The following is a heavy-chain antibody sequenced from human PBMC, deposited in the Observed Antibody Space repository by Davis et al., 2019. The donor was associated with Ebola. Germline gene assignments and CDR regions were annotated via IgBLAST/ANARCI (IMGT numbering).Heavy chain of an antibody. CDR3: ARVRLGNSWYLDAFDI. J-gene: IGHJ3*02. D-gene: IGHD6-13*01. CDR2: IHYTGST. V-gene: IGHV4-59*01. Sequence: PSETLSLTCTVAGGGRSGDYWSWIRRPPGKGLEWVGYIHYTGSTNYNPSLKSRLTISVDMSNNQVSLRLNSVTPADTAVYFCARVRLGNSWYLDAFDIWGQGTMVTVSA. CDR1: GGGRSGDY.